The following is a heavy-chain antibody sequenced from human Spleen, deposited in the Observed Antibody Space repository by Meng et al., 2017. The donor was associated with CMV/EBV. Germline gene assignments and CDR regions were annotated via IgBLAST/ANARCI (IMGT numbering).Heavy chain of an antibody. D-gene: IGHD2-2*02. CDR2: ISGSGGSM. Sequence: GESLKISCAGSGFTFGSYSMNWVRQAPGKGLEGVSSISGSGGSMYYEDSVKGRFTISRDNAKNTLYLQMNSLRAEDTAVYYCARAGYCSSTSCYTGDYYYYGMDVWGQGTTVTVSS. V-gene: IGHV3-21*01. J-gene: IGHJ6*02. CDR3: ARAGYCSSTSCYTGDYYYYGMDV. CDR1: GFTFGSYS.